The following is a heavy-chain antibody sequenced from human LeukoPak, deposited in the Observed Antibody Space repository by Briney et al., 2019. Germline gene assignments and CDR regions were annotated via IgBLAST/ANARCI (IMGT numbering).Heavy chain of an antibody. J-gene: IGHJ4*02. Sequence: KPSETLSLTCTVSGGSISSYYWSWIRQPPGKGLEWIGEINHSGSTNYNPSLESRVTISVDTPKNQFSLKLSSVTAADTAVYYCARGKPRRGYFDYWGQGTLVTVSS. V-gene: IGHV4-34*01. CDR1: GGSISSYY. CDR2: INHSGST. D-gene: IGHD1-26*01. CDR3: ARGKPRRGYFDY.